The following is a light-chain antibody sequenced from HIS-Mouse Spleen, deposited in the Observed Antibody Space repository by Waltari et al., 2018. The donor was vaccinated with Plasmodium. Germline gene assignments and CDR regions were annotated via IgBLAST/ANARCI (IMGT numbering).Light chain of an antibody. Sequence: SYELTQPPSVSVSPGHTARITCSGDALPQKIAYWYQQKSGQAPVLVIYKDSKRPPGIPERFSGSSSGTMATVTISGAQVEDEADYYCYSTDSSGNHWVFGGGTKLTVL. J-gene: IGLJ3*02. CDR1: ALPQKI. CDR2: KDS. CDR3: YSTDSSGNHWV. V-gene: IGLV3-10*01.